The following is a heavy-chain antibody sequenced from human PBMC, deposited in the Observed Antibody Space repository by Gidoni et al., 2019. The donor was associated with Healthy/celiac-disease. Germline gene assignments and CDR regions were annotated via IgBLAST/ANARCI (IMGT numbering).Heavy chain of an antibody. Sequence: EVQLVESGGGLVQPGGSLRLSCAASGFTFSSYAMSWVRQAPGKGLEWVSAISGSGGSTYYADSVKGRFTISRDNSKNTLYLQMNSLRAEDTAVYYCAKAHNWNYVDSGYFDYWGQGTLVTVSS. J-gene: IGHJ4*02. CDR2: ISGSGGST. D-gene: IGHD1-7*01. V-gene: IGHV3-23*04. CDR3: AKAHNWNYVDSGYFDY. CDR1: GFTFSSYA.